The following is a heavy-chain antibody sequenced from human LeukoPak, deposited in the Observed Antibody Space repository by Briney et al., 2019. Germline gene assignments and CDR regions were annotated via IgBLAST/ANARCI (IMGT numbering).Heavy chain of an antibody. CDR1: GFTFSRFW. V-gene: IGHV3-7*01. D-gene: IGHD6-6*01. CDR2: IKEDGSEK. J-gene: IGHJ4*02. CDR3: ARDKKEEYSSSAPPPD. Sequence: GGSLRLSCAASGFTFSRFWMSWVRQAPGKGLEWVANIKEDGSEKYYVDSVKGRFTISRDNAKNSLYLQMNSLRAEDTAVYYCARDKKEEYSSSAPPPDWGQGTLVTVSS.